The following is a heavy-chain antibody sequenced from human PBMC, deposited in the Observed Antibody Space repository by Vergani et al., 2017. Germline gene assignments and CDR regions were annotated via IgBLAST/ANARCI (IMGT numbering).Heavy chain of an antibody. J-gene: IGHJ3*02. CDR3: AKDFCSSTSCYTLPDAFDI. CDR2: ISGSGGST. Sequence: EVQLLESGGGLVQPGGSLRLSCAASGFTFSSYAMSWVRQAPGKGLEWVSAISGSGGSTYYADSVKGRFTISRDNSKNTLYLQMNSLRAEDTAVYYCAKDFCSSTSCYTLPDAFDIWGQGTMVTVSS. CDR1: GFTFSSYA. D-gene: IGHD2-2*02. V-gene: IGHV3-23*01.